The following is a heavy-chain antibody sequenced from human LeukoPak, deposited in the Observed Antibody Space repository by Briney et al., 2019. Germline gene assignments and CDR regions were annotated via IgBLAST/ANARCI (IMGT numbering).Heavy chain of an antibody. J-gene: IGHJ3*02. V-gene: IGHV3-43*02. CDR1: GFTFDDYA. D-gene: IGHD5-18*01. Sequence: PGGSLRLSCAASGFTFDDYAMHWVRQAPGKGLEWVSLISGDGGSTYYADSVKGRFTISRDNSKNSLYLQMNSLRTEDTALYYCAKDASRVSGYSYGFSAFDIWGQGTMVTVSS. CDR2: ISGDGGST. CDR3: AKDASRVSGYSYGFSAFDI.